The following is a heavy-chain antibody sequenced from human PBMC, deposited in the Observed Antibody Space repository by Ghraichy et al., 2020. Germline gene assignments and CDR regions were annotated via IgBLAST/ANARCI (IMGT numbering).Heavy chain of an antibody. CDR3: ARASAVVRFYYYAAMDV. D-gene: IGHD4-23*01. V-gene: IGHV3-48*01. Sequence: GGSLRLSCAASGFTLSDYSINWVRQAPGKGLEWISYITSSGKFISYADSVKGRFTVSRDNAKNTLFLQMNSLRGEDTAVYYCARASAVVRFYYYAAMDVWGQGTTVTVAS. J-gene: IGHJ6*02. CDR1: GFTLSDYS. CDR2: ITSSGKFI.